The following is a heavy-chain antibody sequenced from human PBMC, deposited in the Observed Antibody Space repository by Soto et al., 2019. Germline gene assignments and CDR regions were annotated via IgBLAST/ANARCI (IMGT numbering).Heavy chain of an antibody. CDR1: VGSISRSLYY. V-gene: IGHV4-39*01. Sequence: QLQLQESGPGLVNPSETLSLTSTVSVGSISRSLYYWGGIRQPPGKGLEWIGSMYYSGSTYYTPSLKSRVTISVDTSKNQFSLKLSSVTAADTAVYYCAPSSTTRYYFHYWGQGTLVTVSS. CDR3: APSSTTRYYFHY. J-gene: IGHJ4*02. D-gene: IGHD4-17*01. CDR2: MYYSGST.